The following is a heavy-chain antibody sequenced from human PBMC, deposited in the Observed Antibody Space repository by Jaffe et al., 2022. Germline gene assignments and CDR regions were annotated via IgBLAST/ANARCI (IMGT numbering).Heavy chain of an antibody. CDR3: ARVYYGSGSYYQKTHYYYYYYMDV. Sequence: QVQLQESGPGLVKPSETLSLTCTVSGGSISSYYWSWIRQPPGKGLEWIGYIYYSGSTNYNPSLKSRVTISVDTSKNQFSLKLSSVTAADTAVYYCARVYYGSGSYYQKTHYYYYYYMDVWGKGTTVTVSS. CDR1: GGSISSYY. D-gene: IGHD3-10*01. V-gene: IGHV4-59*01. CDR2: IYYSGST. J-gene: IGHJ6*03.